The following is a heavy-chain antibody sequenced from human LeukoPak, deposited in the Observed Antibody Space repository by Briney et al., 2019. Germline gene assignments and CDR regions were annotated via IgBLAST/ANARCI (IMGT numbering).Heavy chain of an antibody. J-gene: IGHJ5*02. V-gene: IGHV4-61*02. Sequence: PSETLSLTCTVSGGSTSSGDYFWSWIRQPAGKGLEWIGRIYASGTINYNPSLKSRVTISVDTSKNQLSLKLSSVTAADTAVYYCARRVVLTGYYLFDPWGQGTLVTVSS. CDR2: IYASGTI. CDR3: ARRVVLTGYYLFDP. D-gene: IGHD3-9*01. CDR1: GGSTSSGDYF.